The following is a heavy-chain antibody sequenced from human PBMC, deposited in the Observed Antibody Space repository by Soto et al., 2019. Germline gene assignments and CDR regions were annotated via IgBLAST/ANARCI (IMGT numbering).Heavy chain of an antibody. D-gene: IGHD2-15*01. J-gene: IGHJ4*02. CDR2: ISAFNAKT. CDR1: GYTYFSYG. Sequence: QVQLVQSGAEVKKPGASVKVSCTASGYTYFSYGISWVRQAPGQGLEWLGWISAFNAKTNYAPKFQARVTLTTDASTSTAYMELRGLRSDDTAVYFCARDAIAGVGAFDYWGQGALVIVSS. CDR3: ARDAIAGVGAFDY. V-gene: IGHV1-18*04.